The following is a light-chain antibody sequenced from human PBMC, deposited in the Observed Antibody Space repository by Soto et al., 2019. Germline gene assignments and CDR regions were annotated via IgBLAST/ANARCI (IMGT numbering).Light chain of an antibody. CDR2: GAS. J-gene: IGKJ1*01. Sequence: EIVMTQSPATLSVSPGERATLSCRASQSVSSDLAWYQQKPGQAPRLLIYGASTRATGIPARFSGSGSGTEFPRIISSLQSEDVAVYYCQQYNNWPPWTFGQGTKVEIK. CDR1: QSVSSD. V-gene: IGKV3-15*01. CDR3: QQYNNWPPWT.